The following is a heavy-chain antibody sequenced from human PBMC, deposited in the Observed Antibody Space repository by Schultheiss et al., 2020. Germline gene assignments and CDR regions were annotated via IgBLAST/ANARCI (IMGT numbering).Heavy chain of an antibody. Sequence: VKVSCKASGYTFTSYDINWVRQATGQGLEWMGWISAYNGNTNYAQKLQGRVTMTRDTSTSTVYMELSSLKASDTAMYYCARLPHYGENYYYYGMDVWGQGTTVTV. CDR1: GYTFTSYD. CDR2: ISAYNGNT. J-gene: IGHJ6*02. D-gene: IGHD4-17*01. CDR3: ARLPHYGENYYYYGMDV. V-gene: IGHV1-18*01.